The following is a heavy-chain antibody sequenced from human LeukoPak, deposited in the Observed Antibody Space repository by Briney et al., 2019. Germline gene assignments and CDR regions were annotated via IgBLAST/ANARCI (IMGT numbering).Heavy chain of an antibody. CDR1: GFTFRSYA. Sequence: GGSLRLPCAASGFTFRSYAMHWVRQAPGKGLEWVAGISYDGTNKYYADSVKGRFTISRDNSKNTLYLQMNSLRAEDTAVYYCARDITGSYSLDSWGQGTLVTVSS. J-gene: IGHJ4*02. CDR3: ARDITGSYSLDS. V-gene: IGHV3-30-3*01. CDR2: ISYDGTNK. D-gene: IGHD3-10*01.